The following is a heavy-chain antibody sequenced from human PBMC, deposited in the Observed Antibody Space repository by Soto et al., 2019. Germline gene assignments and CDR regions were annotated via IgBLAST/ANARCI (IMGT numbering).Heavy chain of an antibody. V-gene: IGHV1-18*01. CDR2: ISAHNGNT. D-gene: IGHD1-1*01. CDR1: GYAFTTYG. Sequence: QVHLVQSGAEVKKPGASVKVSCKGSGYAFTTYGITWVRQAPGQGLEWMGWISAHNGNTNYAQKPQGRVTVTRDTSTSTAYIELRSLRSDDTAVYYCARGRYGDYWGKGALVTVSS. J-gene: IGHJ4*02. CDR3: ARGRYGDY.